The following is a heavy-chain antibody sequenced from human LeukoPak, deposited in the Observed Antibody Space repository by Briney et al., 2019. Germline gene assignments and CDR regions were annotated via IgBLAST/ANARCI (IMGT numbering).Heavy chain of an antibody. Sequence: ASVKVSCKASGYTFTSYYMHWVRQAPGQGLEWMGIINPSGGSTSYAQKFQGRVTMTRDMSTSTVYMELSSLRSEDTAVYYCAREDGGGLLVGAISTFDYWGQGTLSPSPQ. J-gene: IGHJ4*02. CDR3: AREDGGGLLVGAISTFDY. V-gene: IGHV1-46*01. CDR2: INPSGGST. D-gene: IGHD1-26*01. CDR1: GYTFTSYY.